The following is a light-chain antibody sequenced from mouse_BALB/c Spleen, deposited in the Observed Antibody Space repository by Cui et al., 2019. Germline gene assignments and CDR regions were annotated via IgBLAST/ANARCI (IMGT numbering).Light chain of an antibody. CDR2: STA. CDR3: HQWSSYPWT. V-gene: IGKV4-80*01. J-gene: IGKJ1*01. CDR1: SSVSY. Sequence: TVLTQSPAITSAALGEEITLTCSASSSVSYMHWYQQKSGTSPKLLIYSTANLASGVPSRFSGSGSGTFYSLTINGVEAEDAADYYCHQWSSYPWTFGGGTKLEIK.